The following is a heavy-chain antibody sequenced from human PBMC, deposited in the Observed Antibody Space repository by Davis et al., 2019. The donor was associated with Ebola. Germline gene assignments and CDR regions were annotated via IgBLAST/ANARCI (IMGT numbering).Heavy chain of an antibody. CDR2: IYHSGST. CDR3: ARERRMLYLRIFDY. J-gene: IGHJ4*02. Sequence: PSETLSLTCAVSGGSISSGGYSWSWIRQPPGKGLEWIGYIYHSGSTYYNPSLKSRVTISVDTSKNQFSLKLSSVTAADTAVYYCARERRMLYLRIFDYWGQGTLVTVSS. V-gene: IGHV4-30-2*01. D-gene: IGHD2-8*01. CDR1: GGSISSGGYS.